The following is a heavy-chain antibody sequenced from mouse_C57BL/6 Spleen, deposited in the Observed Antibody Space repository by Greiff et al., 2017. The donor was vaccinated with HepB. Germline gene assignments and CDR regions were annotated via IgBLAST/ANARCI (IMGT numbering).Heavy chain of an antibody. CDR1: GFNIKDYY. V-gene: IGHV14-1*01. CDR2: IDPEDGDT. Sequence: DVHLVESGAELVRPGASVKLSCTASGFNIKDYYMHWVKQRPEQGLEWIGRIDPEDGDTEYAPKFQGKATMTADTSSNTAYLQLSSLTSEDTAVYYCTTSGYGSSYSAYWGQGTLVTVSA. J-gene: IGHJ3*01. CDR3: TTSGYGSSYSAY. D-gene: IGHD1-1*01.